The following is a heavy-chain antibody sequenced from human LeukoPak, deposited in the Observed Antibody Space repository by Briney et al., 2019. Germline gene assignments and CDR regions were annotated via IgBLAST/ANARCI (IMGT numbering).Heavy chain of an antibody. CDR1: GFTFSSYS. CDR2: ISSSSSYM. CDR3: ARDKGAAAVY. D-gene: IGHD6-13*01. Sequence: GGSLRLSCAASGFTFSSYSMNWVRQAPGKGLEWVSSISSSSSYMYYADSVKGRFTISRDNAKNSLYLQMNSLRAEDTAVYYCARDKGAAAVYWGQGTLVTVSS. J-gene: IGHJ4*02. V-gene: IGHV3-21*01.